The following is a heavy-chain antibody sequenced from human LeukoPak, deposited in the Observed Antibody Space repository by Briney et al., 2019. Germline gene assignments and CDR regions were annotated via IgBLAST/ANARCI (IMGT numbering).Heavy chain of an antibody. V-gene: IGHV1-18*01. CDR3: ASSGSYLGYFDY. J-gene: IGHJ4*02. CDR2: ISAYNGNT. CDR1: GYTFTSYG. Sequence: ASVKVSCKAPGYTFTSYGISWVRQAPGQGLEWMGWISAYNGNTNYAQKLQGRVTMTTDTSTSTAYMELRSLRSDDTAVYYCASSGSYLGYFDYWGQGTLVTVSS. D-gene: IGHD1-26*01.